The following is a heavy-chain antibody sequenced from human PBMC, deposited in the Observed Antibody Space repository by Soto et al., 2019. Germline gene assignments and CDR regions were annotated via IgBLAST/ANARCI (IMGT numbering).Heavy chain of an antibody. CDR1: GGSISSSSYY. V-gene: IGHV4-39*01. Sequence: NPSETLSLTCTVSGGSISSSSYYWGWIRQPPGKGLEWIGSIYYSGSTYYNPSLKSRVTISVDTSKNQFSLKLSSVTAADTAVYYCARQLGYCSSTSCQPINNWFDPWGQGTLVTVSS. J-gene: IGHJ5*02. CDR2: IYYSGST. CDR3: ARQLGYCSSTSCQPINNWFDP. D-gene: IGHD2-2*01.